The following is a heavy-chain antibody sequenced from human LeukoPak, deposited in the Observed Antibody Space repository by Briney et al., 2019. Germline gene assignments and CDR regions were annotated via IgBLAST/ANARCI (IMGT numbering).Heavy chain of an antibody. CDR3: ARRYYGSVAFDP. J-gene: IGHJ5*02. D-gene: IGHD3-10*01. CDR2: INPSGGST. V-gene: IGHV1-46*01. CDR1: GYTFTSYY. Sequence: ASVKVSCKASGYTFTSYYMHWVRQAPGQGLEWMGIINPSGGSTSYAQKFQGRVTITRDTSATTAYMELSSLRSEDTAVYYCARRYYGSVAFDPWGQGTLVTVSS.